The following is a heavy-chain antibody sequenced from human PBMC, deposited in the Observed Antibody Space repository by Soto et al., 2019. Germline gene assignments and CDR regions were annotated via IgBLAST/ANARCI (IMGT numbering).Heavy chain of an antibody. V-gene: IGHV3-23*01. CDR1: GFAFSSHP. Sequence: VQLLESGGGLAQPGGSLRLSCAASGFAFSSHPMSWVRQAPEKGLEWVAGISDGGDLTYNADSVRGRFTISRDNSRNTLYLHMNSLRAEDTAVYYCARRVIGSSRAFDIWGQGTMVTVSS. CDR3: ARRVIGSSRAFDI. J-gene: IGHJ3*02. D-gene: IGHD3-10*01. CDR2: ISDGGDLT.